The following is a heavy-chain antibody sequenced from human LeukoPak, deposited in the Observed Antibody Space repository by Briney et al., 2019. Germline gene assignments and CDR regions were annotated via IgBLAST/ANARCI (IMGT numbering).Heavy chain of an antibody. Sequence: PSETLSLTCIVSGGSISSYYWSWIRQPPGKGLEWIGYIYYTGSTNYNPSLKSRVTISVDTSKNQFSLKLSSVTAADTAVYYCASTVGYCSGGSCYRHFDYWGQGTLVTVSS. V-gene: IGHV4-59*08. CDR3: ASTVGYCSGGSCYRHFDY. J-gene: IGHJ4*02. D-gene: IGHD2-15*01. CDR1: GGSISSYY. CDR2: IYYTGST.